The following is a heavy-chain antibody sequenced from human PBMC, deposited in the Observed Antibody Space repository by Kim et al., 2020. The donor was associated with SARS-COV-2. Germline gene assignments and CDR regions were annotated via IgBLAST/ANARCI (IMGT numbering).Heavy chain of an antibody. Sequence: GGSLRLSCAASGFTFSSYSMNWVRQAPGKGLEWVSYISSSSSTIYYADSVKGRCTISIVNTKNSLYLKMNRLRDEDRAVYYWSRDTMTTVTTGWLRSCWYFDLWGRGTLVTVSS. J-gene: IGHJ2*01. CDR2: ISSSSSTI. D-gene: IGHD4-17*01. V-gene: IGHV3-48*02. CDR3: SRDTMTTVTTGWLRSCWYFDL. CDR1: GFTFSSYS.